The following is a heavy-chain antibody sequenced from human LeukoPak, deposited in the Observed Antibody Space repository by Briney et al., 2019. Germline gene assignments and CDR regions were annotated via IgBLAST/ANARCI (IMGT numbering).Heavy chain of an antibody. D-gene: IGHD3-10*01. J-gene: IGHJ4*02. V-gene: IGHV1-18*01. CDR2: ISAYNGNT. CDR3: ARIGLQWFGELVGLIDY. Sequence: ASVKVSCKASGYTFTSYGISWVRQAPGQGLEWMGWISAYNGNTNYAQKLQGRVTMTTDTSTSTAYMELRSLRSDDTAVYYCARIGLQWFGELVGLIDYWGQGTLVTVSS. CDR1: GYTFTSYG.